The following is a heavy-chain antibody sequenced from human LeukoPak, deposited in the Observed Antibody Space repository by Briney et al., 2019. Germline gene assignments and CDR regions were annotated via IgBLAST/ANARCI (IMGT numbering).Heavy chain of an antibody. J-gene: IGHJ3*02. Sequence: PGGSLRLSCAASGFTFSTYWMTWVRQAPGKGLEWVANIKQDGSEKYYVDSVKGRFTISRDNAKNSLYLQMNSLRAEDTAMYYCARRIIADSYDAFDTWGQGTMVTVSS. D-gene: IGHD6-13*01. CDR1: GFTFSTYW. CDR3: ARRIIADSYDAFDT. V-gene: IGHV3-7*03. CDR2: IKQDGSEK.